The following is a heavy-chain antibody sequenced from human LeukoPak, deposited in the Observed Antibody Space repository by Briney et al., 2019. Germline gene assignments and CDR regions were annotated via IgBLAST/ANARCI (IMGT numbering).Heavy chain of an antibody. CDR1: GGSISSCY. V-gene: IGHV4-4*07. Sequence: PSETLSLTCTVSGGSISSCYWXXXXXXXXXXXXWIGRIYTSGSTNYNPSLKSRVTMSVDTSKNQFSLKLSSVTAADTAVYYCARGGTLGNWFDPWGQGTLVTVSS. CDR3: ARGGTLGNWFDP. CDR2: IYTSGST. J-gene: IGHJ5*02.